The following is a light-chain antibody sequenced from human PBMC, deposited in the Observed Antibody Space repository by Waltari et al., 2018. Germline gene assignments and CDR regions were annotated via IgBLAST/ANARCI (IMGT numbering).Light chain of an antibody. CDR3: QQSTSWPLT. J-gene: IGKJ4*01. CDR2: AAS. Sequence: EIVLTQSPATLSLSPGERATLSCRASQSISSNLGWYQQKPGQATRLLIHAASKTATGLPASFRGRGSTTDFPPIISSLEAEDFAVYYCQQSTSWPLTFGGGTRVEVK. V-gene: IGKV3-11*01. CDR1: QSISSN.